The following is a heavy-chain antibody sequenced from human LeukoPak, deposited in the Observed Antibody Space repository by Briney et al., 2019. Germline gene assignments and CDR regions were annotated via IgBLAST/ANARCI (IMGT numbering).Heavy chain of an antibody. CDR1: GFPFSTFG. Sequence: GRSLRLSCAASGFPFSTFGMHWVRQAPGKGLEWVAAIAYDGSVKYYPDSLKGRPTISRDNSKNTLYLQMNSLRTEDTAVYSCAKDRPVVGATSFDYWGRGTLVTVSS. CDR2: IAYDGSVK. CDR3: AKDRPVVGATSFDY. J-gene: IGHJ4*02. V-gene: IGHV3-30*18. D-gene: IGHD1-26*01.